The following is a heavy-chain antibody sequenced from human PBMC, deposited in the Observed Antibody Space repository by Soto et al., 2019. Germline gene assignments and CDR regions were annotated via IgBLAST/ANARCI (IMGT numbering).Heavy chain of an antibody. D-gene: IGHD2-15*01. Sequence: QVQLVQSGAEVKKPGSSVKVSCKASGGTFSSYAISWVRQAPGQGLEWMGGIIPIFGTANYAQKFQGRVTITADESTSTAYMELSSLRSEDTAVYYCASEYCSGGSCYSYYYGMDVWGQGTTVTVSS. CDR3: ASEYCSGGSCYSYYYGMDV. CDR2: IIPIFGTA. J-gene: IGHJ6*02. V-gene: IGHV1-69*12. CDR1: GGTFSSYA.